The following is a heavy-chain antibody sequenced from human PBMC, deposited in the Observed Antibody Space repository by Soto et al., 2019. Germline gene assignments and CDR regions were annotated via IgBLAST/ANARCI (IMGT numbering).Heavy chain of an antibody. CDR2: MRSKPNNYAT. V-gene: IGHV3-73*02. Sequence: EVQLVESGGGLVQPGDSLRLSCAASGFTFRGSAMHWARQAPGKGLEWVGRMRSKPNNYATAYAASVKGRFSISGDDSKNTAYLQVNGLKTEDTAVYYCSGGQNDYNYYYYYPMDVWGRGTTVTVSS. J-gene: IGHJ6*02. CDR3: SGGQNDYNYYYYYPMDV. CDR1: GFTFRGSA. D-gene: IGHD4-4*01.